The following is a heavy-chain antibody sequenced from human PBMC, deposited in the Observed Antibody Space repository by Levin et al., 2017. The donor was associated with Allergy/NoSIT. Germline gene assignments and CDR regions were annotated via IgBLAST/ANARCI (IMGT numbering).Heavy chain of an antibody. CDR3: ARDSWGIGGNYYYGMDV. Sequence: LPGGSLRLSCAASGFTVNDHYMDWVRQAPGRGLEWVGRTSNKAHSYTTQYAASVKGRFTISRDDSKNSLYLQMNSLKTEDTAVYFCARDSWGIGGNYYYGMDVWGQGTTVTVSS. D-gene: IGHD1-26*01. J-gene: IGHJ6*02. CDR1: GFTVNDHY. CDR2: TSNKAHSYTT. V-gene: IGHV3-72*01.